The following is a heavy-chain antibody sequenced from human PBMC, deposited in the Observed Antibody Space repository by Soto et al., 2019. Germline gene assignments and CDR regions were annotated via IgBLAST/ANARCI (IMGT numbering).Heavy chain of an antibody. CDR1: GLTFSGYW. V-gene: IGHV3-74*01. CDR3: ARDLYYGSGSLTGGWFDP. CDR2: INSNSSST. J-gene: IGHJ5*02. D-gene: IGHD3-10*01. Sequence: GGSLRLSCTASGLTFSGYWMHWVRQAPGKGLLWVSRINSNSSSTNYADSVKGRFTISRDNAKNSLYLQMNSLRAEDTAVYYCARDLYYGSGSLTGGWFDPWGQGTLVTVSS.